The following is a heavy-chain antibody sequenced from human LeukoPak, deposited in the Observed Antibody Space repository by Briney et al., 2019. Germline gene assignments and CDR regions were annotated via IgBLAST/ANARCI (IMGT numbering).Heavy chain of an antibody. V-gene: IGHV3-7*03. CDR3: ARDVNYYGMDV. J-gene: IGHJ6*04. CDR1: GFTFSSYW. CDR2: IKREGSEK. Sequence: SLGVLRLSCAASGFTFSSYWMSWVRQAPGKGLEWVANIKREGSEKYYVDSVKGRFTISRDNAKNSLYLQMNSLRAEDTAVYYCARDVNYYGMDVWGKGTTVTVSS.